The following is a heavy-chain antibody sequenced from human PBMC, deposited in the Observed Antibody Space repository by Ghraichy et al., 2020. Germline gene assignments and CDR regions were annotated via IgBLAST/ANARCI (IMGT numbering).Heavy chain of an antibody. CDR3: ARDSSTFSY. D-gene: IGHD2-2*01. J-gene: IGHJ4*02. CDR1: GFTFSGST. V-gene: IGHV3-48*02. Sequence: ETLSLTCGASGFTFSGSTMSWVRQAPGKGLEWVSSITSPSNTIYYADSVKGRFTISRDNAKNSLFLQMNSLRDEDTAVYYCARDSSTFSYWGQGTLVTVRS. CDR2: ITSPSNTI.